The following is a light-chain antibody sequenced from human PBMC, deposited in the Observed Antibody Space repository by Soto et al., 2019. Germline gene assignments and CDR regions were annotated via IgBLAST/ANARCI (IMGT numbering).Light chain of an antibody. V-gene: IGKV3-11*01. Sequence: EIVLTQSPATLSLSPGERATLSCRASQSVRSNLAWYQHKPGQAPRLLIYDVSNRATGIPGRFSGSGFGTDFTLTISNVEPEDFAVYYCQQRDNWPWTFGHGAKVEIK. J-gene: IGKJ1*01. CDR1: QSVRSN. CDR2: DVS. CDR3: QQRDNWPWT.